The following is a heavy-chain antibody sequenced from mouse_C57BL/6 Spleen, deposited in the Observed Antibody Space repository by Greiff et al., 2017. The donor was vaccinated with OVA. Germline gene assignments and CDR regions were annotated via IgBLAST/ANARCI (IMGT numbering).Heavy chain of an antibody. Sequence: QVQLQQPGAELVRPGSSVKLSCKASSYTFTSYWMHWVKQRPIQGLEWIGNIDPSDSETHYNQKFKDKATLTVDKSSSTAYMQLSSLTSEDSAVYYCARYGSSPYWYFDVWGTATTVTVSS. CDR3: ARYGSSPYWYFDV. V-gene: IGHV1-52*01. CDR1: SYTFTSYW. J-gene: IGHJ1*03. CDR2: IDPSDSET. D-gene: IGHD1-1*01.